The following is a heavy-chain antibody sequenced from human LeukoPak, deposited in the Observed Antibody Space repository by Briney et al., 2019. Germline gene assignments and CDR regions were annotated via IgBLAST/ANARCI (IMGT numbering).Heavy chain of an antibody. CDR1: GFTFSDYY. J-gene: IGHJ4*02. CDR2: ISSSGSTI. V-gene: IGHV3-11*01. D-gene: IGHD3-22*01. Sequence: GGSLRLSCAASGFTFSDYYMSWIRQAPGKGLEWVSYISSSGSTIYYADSVKGRFTISRDNAENSLYLQMNSLRAEDTAVYYCARDIRPYYYDSSGYYSHYFDYWGQGTLVTVSS. CDR3: ARDIRPYYYDSSGYYSHYFDY.